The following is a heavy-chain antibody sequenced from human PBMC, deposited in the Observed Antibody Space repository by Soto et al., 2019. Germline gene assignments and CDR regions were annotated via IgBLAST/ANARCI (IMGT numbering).Heavy chain of an antibody. D-gene: IGHD2-15*01. CDR3: ARGLVVIATIRSYYYYHMDV. V-gene: IGHV1-46*03. J-gene: IGHJ6*03. CDR1: GNTLTSYY. Sequence: ASVKVSCKASGNTLTSYYIHWVRQSPGQRLEWMGIINPSGGTTYAQKFQGRVSLTSDTSTSTAYLELSSLRSEDTAVYYCARGLVVIATIRSYYYYHMDVWGKGTTVTVSS. CDR2: INPSGGT.